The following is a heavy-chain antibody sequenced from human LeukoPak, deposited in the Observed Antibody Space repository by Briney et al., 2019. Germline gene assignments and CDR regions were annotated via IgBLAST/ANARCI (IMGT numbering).Heavy chain of an antibody. D-gene: IGHD6-19*01. CDR2: IHQSGST. CDR1: GGSLSTYY. V-gene: IGHV4-59*12. CDR3: SREQYTSGGSGWFGMDV. Sequence: SETLSLTCSVSGGSLSTYYWTWTRQPPGKGLEWIGFIHQSGSTEYNPSLKSRVTMSLDTSRNQFSQKMSTVTAADTAVYYCSREQYTSGGSGWFGMDVWGQGTTVTVSS. J-gene: IGHJ6*02.